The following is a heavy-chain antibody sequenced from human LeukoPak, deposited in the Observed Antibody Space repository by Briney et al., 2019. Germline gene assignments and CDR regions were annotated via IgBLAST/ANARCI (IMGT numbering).Heavy chain of an antibody. Sequence: GGSLRLSCAASGFTFSTYDMNWVRQAPGKGLEWVSAISDSGGRTYYADSVKGRFTISRDNSKNTLYLQMSSLRAEDTAVYYCAKKRMIMAVGNYFDYWGQGTLVTVSS. CDR2: ISDSGGRT. D-gene: IGHD2-8*01. CDR3: AKKRMIMAVGNYFDY. J-gene: IGHJ4*02. V-gene: IGHV3-23*01. CDR1: GFTFSTYD.